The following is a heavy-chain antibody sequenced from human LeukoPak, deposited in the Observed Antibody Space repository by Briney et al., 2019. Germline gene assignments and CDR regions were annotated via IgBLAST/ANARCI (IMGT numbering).Heavy chain of an antibody. J-gene: IGHJ4*02. CDR3: ASENLDTVMVRIPY. V-gene: IGHV4-38-2*01. D-gene: IGHD5-18*01. Sequence: SETLSLTCAVSGYSISIGYYWGWMRQPPGKGLEWIGSMHHSGSTFYNPSLKSRVTISVDTSKNQFSLKLSSVTAPDTAVYFCASENLDTVMVRIPYWGQGTLVTVSS. CDR2: MHHSGST. CDR1: GYSISIGYY.